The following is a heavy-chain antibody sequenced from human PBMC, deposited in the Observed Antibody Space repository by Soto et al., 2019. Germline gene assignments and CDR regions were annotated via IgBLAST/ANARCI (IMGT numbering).Heavy chain of an antibody. CDR3: AKDIREYSSGWTYFDY. J-gene: IGHJ4*01. CDR2: ITWNSGSI. CDR1: GFTFHDYA. V-gene: IGHV3-9*01. D-gene: IGHD6-19*01. Sequence: GGSLRLSCAASGFTFHDYAMHWVRQGQGRGLEWVSGITWNSGSIDYADSVKGRFTISRDNAKNSLYLQMNSLRPEDTALYYCAKDIREYSSGWTYFDYWGHGTLVTVSS.